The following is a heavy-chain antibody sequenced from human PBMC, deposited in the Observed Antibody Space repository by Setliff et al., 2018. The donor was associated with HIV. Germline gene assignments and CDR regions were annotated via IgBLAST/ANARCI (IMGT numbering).Heavy chain of an antibody. J-gene: IGHJ3*01. CDR1: GAPISSGT. CDR3: ARAPPGIQNDAFDV. CDR2: IYNTETT. Sequence: SETLSLTCIVSGAPISSGTWSWIRQPPGKGLQWIGFIYNTETTNYNPSLKSRVTISVDKSKNQFSLKLSSVTAADTAVYYCARAPPGIQNDAFDVWGQGTMVTVSS. V-gene: IGHV4-59*12.